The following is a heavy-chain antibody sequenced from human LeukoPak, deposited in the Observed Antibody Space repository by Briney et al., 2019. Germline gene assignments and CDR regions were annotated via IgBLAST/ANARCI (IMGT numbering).Heavy chain of an antibody. CDR2: ISAGGGST. Sequence: PGGSLRLSCAASGFIFNSYAMTWVRQAPGKGLEWVSAISAGGGSTYYADSVKGRFNISRDNSKNTLYLQMNSLSAEDTAVYYCAKETVVADYWGQGTLVTVSS. V-gene: IGHV3-23*01. J-gene: IGHJ4*02. D-gene: IGHD3-22*01. CDR3: AKETVVADY. CDR1: GFIFNSYA.